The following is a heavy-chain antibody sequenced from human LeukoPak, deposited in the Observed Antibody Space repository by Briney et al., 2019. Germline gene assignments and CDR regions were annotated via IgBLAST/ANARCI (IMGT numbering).Heavy chain of an antibody. Sequence: GGSLRLSCAASGFTFSSYGMHWVRQAPGKGLEWVAFIRYDGSNKYYADSVKGRFTISRDNSKNTLYLQMNSLRAEDTAVYDCAKTGVRGVITNFDYWGQGTLVTVSS. J-gene: IGHJ4*02. V-gene: IGHV3-30*02. CDR2: IRYDGSNK. D-gene: IGHD3-10*01. CDR3: AKTGVRGVITNFDY. CDR1: GFTFSSYG.